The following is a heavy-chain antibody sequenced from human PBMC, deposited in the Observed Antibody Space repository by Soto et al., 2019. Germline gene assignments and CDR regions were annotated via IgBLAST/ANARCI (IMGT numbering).Heavy chain of an antibody. V-gene: IGHV4-31*03. CDR2: IYCSGST. CDR3: ARGIGVNWFDP. CDR1: GGSISSGGCY. D-gene: IGHD3-3*01. J-gene: IGHJ5*02. Sequence: SETLSLTCPVSGGSISSGGCYWSWIHQHPGKGLEWIGYIYCSGSTYYNPSLKSRVTISVDTSKNQFSLKLSSVTAADTAVYYCARGIGVNWFDPWGQGTLVTVSS.